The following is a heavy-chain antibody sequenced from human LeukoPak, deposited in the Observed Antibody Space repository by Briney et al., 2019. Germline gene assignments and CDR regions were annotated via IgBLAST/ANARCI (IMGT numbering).Heavy chain of an antibody. CDR1: GFTFTGYD. J-gene: IGHJ4*02. V-gene: IGHV1-2*02. D-gene: IGHD3-10*01. CDR3: ARAATMVRGVIITGYYFDY. Sequence: ASLKVSCKASGFTFTGYDMRWGPQAPGQGPEWMSCITPNIGGTNYAQKFQGRVTMTRDTSISTAYMELSRLRSDDTAVYYCARAATMVRGVIITGYYFDYWGQGTLVTVSS. CDR2: ITPNIGGT.